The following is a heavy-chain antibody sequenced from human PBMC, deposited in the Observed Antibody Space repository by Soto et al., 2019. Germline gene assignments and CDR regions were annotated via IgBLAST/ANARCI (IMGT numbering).Heavy chain of an antibody. J-gene: IGHJ4*02. Sequence: QVQLQQSGPGLVKPSQTLSLTCAISGDSVSSNSAAWNWIRQSPSIGLEWLGRTYYRSRWYNDYALPVKSRITLNADTSKNQFALHLDSVTPEDTAVYYCARDATSSWYDYWGQGTLVTVSS. CDR1: GDSVSSNSAA. D-gene: IGHD6-13*01. CDR3: ARDATSSWYDY. V-gene: IGHV6-1*01. CDR2: TYYRSRWYN.